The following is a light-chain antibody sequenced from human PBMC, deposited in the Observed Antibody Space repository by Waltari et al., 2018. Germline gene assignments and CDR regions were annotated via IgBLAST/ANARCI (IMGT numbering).Light chain of an antibody. Sequence: QSVLTQPPSASGPPGQRVTISCSGSSSNIGRNYVYWYQQLPGTAPKLLIYTNSERPAGVPDRFSGSSSGTSASLAISGLRSEDEGDYFCAAWDDRLTVVVFGGGTKLTVL. CDR1: SSNIGRNY. CDR3: AAWDDRLTVVV. CDR2: TNS. J-gene: IGLJ2*01. V-gene: IGLV1-47*01.